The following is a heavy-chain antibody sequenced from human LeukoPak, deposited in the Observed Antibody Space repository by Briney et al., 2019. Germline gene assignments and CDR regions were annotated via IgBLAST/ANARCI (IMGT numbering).Heavy chain of an antibody. Sequence: SETLSLTCIVSGGSIRNYYWSWIRQPAGKGLEWIGRIHTSGSTNYSPSLKSRLTMSVDMSKNQFSLKLSSVTAADTAVYYCARVGIAAAGTGYYGMDVWGQGTTVTVSS. CDR3: ARVGIAAAGTGYYGMDV. D-gene: IGHD6-13*01. CDR2: IHTSGST. CDR1: GGSIRNYY. V-gene: IGHV4-4*07. J-gene: IGHJ6*02.